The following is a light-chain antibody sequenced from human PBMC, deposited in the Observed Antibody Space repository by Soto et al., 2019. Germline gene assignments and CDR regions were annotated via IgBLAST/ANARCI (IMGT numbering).Light chain of an antibody. CDR1: TIDVSIYNY. CDR2: GVS. J-gene: IGLJ1*01. Sequence: QSVLTQPSSVSGSPGQSITISGTVTTIDVSIYNYVSWYQQHPGKAPKLMIYGVSNRPSGVSNRFSGAKSGHTASLTISGLQVEDEADYYCCSYTSSTNYVFGPGTKVTVL. CDR3: CSYTSSTNYV. V-gene: IGLV2-14*01.